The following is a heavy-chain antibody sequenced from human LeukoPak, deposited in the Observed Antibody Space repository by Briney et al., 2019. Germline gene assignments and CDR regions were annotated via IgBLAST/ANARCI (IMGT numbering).Heavy chain of an antibody. CDR3: ARHAAVEGSSGWSPLWWFDP. CDR2: MHHSGST. Sequence: SETLSLTCTVSGGSIRSHYWSWIRQPPGKGLEWIGYMHHSGSTKHNPYLKSRVTISVDTSKSQFSLKLSSVTAADTAVYYCARHAAVEGSSGWSPLWWFDPWGQGTLVTVSS. CDR1: GGSIRSHY. J-gene: IGHJ5*02. V-gene: IGHV4-59*08. D-gene: IGHD6-19*01.